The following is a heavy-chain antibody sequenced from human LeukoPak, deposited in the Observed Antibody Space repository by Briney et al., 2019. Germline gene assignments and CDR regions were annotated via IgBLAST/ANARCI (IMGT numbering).Heavy chain of an antibody. J-gene: IGHJ4*02. CDR2: IYYSGST. V-gene: IGHV4-39*07. CDR1: GGSISSSSYY. Sequence: SETLSLTCTVSGGSISSSSYYWGWIRQPPGKGLEWIGSIYYSGSTYYNPSLKSRVTISVDTSKNQFSLKLSSVTAADTAVYYCARKLGIASLFDYWGQGTLVTVSS. CDR3: ARKLGIASLFDY. D-gene: IGHD6-13*01.